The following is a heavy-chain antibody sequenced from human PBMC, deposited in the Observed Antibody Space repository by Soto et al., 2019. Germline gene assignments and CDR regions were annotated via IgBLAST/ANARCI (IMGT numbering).Heavy chain of an antibody. V-gene: IGHV4-4*02. D-gene: IGHD3-3*01. Sequence: SETLSLTCAVSSGSISSSNWWSWVRQPPGKGLEWIGEIYHSGSTNYNPSLKIRVTISVDNSKNQFSLKLSSVTAADTAVYYCARVKPDFWSGYNYYYYYYMDVWGKGTTVTVSS. J-gene: IGHJ6*03. CDR2: IYHSGST. CDR1: SGSISSSNW. CDR3: ARVKPDFWSGYNYYYYYYMDV.